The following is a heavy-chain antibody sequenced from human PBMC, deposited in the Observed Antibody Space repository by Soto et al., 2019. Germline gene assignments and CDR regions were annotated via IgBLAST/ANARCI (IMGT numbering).Heavy chain of an antibody. CDR3: ARDNSIAARPHFDY. J-gene: IGHJ4*02. V-gene: IGHV1-69*04. CDR2: IIPNSGIA. D-gene: IGHD6-6*01. Sequence: SVKVSCKASGGTFSSYTISWVRQAPGQGLEWMGRIIPNSGIANYAQKFQGRVTITTDKSTSTAYMELSRLRSDDTAVYYCARDNSIAARPHFDYWGQGTLVTVSS. CDR1: GGTFSSYT.